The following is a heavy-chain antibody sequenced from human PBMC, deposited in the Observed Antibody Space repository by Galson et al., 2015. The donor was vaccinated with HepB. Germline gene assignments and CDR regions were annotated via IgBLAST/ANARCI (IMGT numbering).Heavy chain of an antibody. Sequence: LSLTCAVYGGPFSAYYWSWIRQPPGKGLEWIGEINHGGSTNYNPSLKSRVTTSVDTSKNQISLKLSSVTAADTAVYYCARGGRETSATRFNNYYYMDVWGKGTTVTVSS. J-gene: IGHJ6*03. D-gene: IGHD2-15*01. V-gene: IGHV4-34*01. CDR1: GGPFSAYY. CDR3: ARGGRETSATRFNNYYYMDV. CDR2: INHGGST.